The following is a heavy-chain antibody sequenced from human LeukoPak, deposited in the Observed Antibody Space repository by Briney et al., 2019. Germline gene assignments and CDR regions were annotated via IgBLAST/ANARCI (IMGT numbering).Heavy chain of an antibody. CDR2: IDPSDSYT. V-gene: IGHV5-10-1*01. J-gene: IGHJ4*02. CDR1: GYSFSSYW. D-gene: IGHD6-6*01. CDR3: ARRGRSSSNFDF. Sequence: GESLRISCKGSGYSFSSYWIDWVRQMPGKGLEWMGSIDPSDSYTNYSPSFQGHVTISTDKSISTAYLQWSSLKASDTAIYYCARRGRSSSNFDFWGQGTLVTVSS.